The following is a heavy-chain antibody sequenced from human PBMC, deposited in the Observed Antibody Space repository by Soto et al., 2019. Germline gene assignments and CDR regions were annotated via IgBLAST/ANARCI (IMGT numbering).Heavy chain of an antibody. J-gene: IGHJ4*02. Sequence: QVQLQESGPGLVKASETLSLTCFVSGGSVSSTYYYWSWIRQPPGKGLEWIGYIYYSGRTDYKSSLKSRVTISLDPSKNQVSLKFNSVTAADTAVYYCARGGYSGRLYYFDYWGLGTLVTVSS. CDR3: ARGGYSGRLYYFDY. CDR1: GGSVSSTYYY. CDR2: IYYSGRT. V-gene: IGHV4-61*01. D-gene: IGHD2-15*01.